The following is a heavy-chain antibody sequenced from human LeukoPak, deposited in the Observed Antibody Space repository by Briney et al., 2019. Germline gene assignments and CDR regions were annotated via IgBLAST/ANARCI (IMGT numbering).Heavy chain of an antibody. CDR2: ISCDGSNK. Sequence: PGGSLRLSCAASGFTFSSYGMHWVRQAPGKGLEWVAVISCDGSNKYYADSVKGRFTISRENAKNSLYLQMNSLRAGDTAVYYCATAKNGPLDIWGQGTMVTVSS. J-gene: IGHJ3*02. D-gene: IGHD1-1*01. CDR1: GFTFSSYG. V-gene: IGHV3-30*03. CDR3: ATAKNGPLDI.